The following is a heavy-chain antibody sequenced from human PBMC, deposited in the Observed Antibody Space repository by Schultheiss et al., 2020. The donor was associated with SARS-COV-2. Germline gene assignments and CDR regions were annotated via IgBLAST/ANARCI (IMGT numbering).Heavy chain of an antibody. D-gene: IGHD3-22*01. CDR1: GFTFTTYW. J-gene: IGHJ3*02. CDR2: ITPDATAT. V-gene: IGHV3-7*03. Sequence: GGSLRLSCAVSGFTFTTYWMTWVRQAPGKGLEWVATITPDATATYYVDSLKGRFSISRDDATNSLYLQMTILRAEDTAVYYCARDGLPYYDSSGYYNDAFDIWGQGTMVTVS. CDR3: ARDGLPYYDSSGYYNDAFDI.